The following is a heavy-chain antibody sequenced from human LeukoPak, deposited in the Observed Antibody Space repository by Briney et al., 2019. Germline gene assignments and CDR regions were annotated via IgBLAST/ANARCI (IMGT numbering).Heavy chain of an antibody. CDR2: ISGSSGST. V-gene: IGHV3-23*01. D-gene: IGHD3-16*01. CDR1: GFTFSSYA. J-gene: IGHJ4*02. Sequence: GGSLRLSCAASGFTFSSYAMSWVRQAPGKGLEWVSTISGSSGSTDYADSVKGRFIISRDNSKNTLYLQMNSLRAEDTAVYYCASPRGLGIYFFDYWGQGTLVAVSS. CDR3: ASPRGLGIYFFDY.